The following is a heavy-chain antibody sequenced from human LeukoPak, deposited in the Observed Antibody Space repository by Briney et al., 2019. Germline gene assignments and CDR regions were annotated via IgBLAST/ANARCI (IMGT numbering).Heavy chain of an antibody. CDR1: GFTFSNYA. J-gene: IGHJ4*02. V-gene: IGHV3-23*01. CDR2: LSASGGST. Sequence: GGSLRLSCAASGFTFSNYAMSWVRQAPGKGPEWVSSLSASGGSTYYADSVRGRFTISRDNSKNMLYPQMNSLRAEDTAVYYCARAPLGATSDYWGQGTLVTVSS. D-gene: IGHD1-26*01. CDR3: ARAPLGATSDY.